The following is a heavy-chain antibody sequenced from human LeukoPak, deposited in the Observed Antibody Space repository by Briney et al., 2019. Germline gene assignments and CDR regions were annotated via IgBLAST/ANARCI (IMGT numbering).Heavy chain of an antibody. D-gene: IGHD3-3*01. CDR1: GFTFSSYG. Sequence: GGSLRLSCAASGFTFSSYGMHWVRQAPGKGLEWVALYGRSNKYYADSVKGRFTISRDNSKNTLYLQMNSLRAEDTAVYYCAKDLRDFWSGPSPYWGQGTLVTVSS. CDR2: YGRSNK. CDR3: AKDLRDFWSGPSPY. V-gene: IGHV3-30*02. J-gene: IGHJ4*02.